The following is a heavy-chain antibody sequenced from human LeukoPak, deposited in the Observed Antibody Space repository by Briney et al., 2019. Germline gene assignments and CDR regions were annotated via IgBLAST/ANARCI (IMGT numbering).Heavy chain of an antibody. D-gene: IGHD3-10*01. CDR1: GFTFSSYA. Sequence: PGGSLRLSCAASGFTFSSYAMHWVRQAPGKGLEWVALIWYDGSNQDYADSVKGRLTISRDNSQNTVFLEMNSLRVEDTGIYYCASNYGSGSYGMDVWGQGTTVIVSS. CDR2: IWYDGSNQ. V-gene: IGHV3-33*08. CDR3: ASNYGSGSYGMDV. J-gene: IGHJ6*02.